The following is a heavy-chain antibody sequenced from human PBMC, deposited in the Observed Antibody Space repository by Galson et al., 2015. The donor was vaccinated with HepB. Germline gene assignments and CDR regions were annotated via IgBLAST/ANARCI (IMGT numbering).Heavy chain of an antibody. CDR2: IIPIFGTA. CDR1: GGTFSSYA. V-gene: IGHV1-69*13. J-gene: IGHJ4*02. D-gene: IGHD1-26*01. Sequence: SVKVSCKASGGTFSSYAISWVRQAPGQGLEWMGGIIPIFGTANYAQKFQGRVTITADESTSTAYMELSSLRSEDTAVYYCASFGGVGAPRWEDYWGQGTLVTVSS. CDR3: ASFGGVGAPRWEDY.